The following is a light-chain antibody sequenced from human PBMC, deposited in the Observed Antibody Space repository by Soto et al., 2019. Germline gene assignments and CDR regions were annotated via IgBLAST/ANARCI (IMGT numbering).Light chain of an antibody. Sequence: EIVLTQSPGTLSLSPGERVTLSCRASQSVTGSSLAWYQHKTGQTPRLLIYDASSRATGIPDRFSGSGSGTDFTLTISRLEPEDYALYYCHQYGRSPFTFGPGTRVDIK. CDR1: QSVTGSS. CDR3: HQYGRSPFT. J-gene: IGKJ3*01. V-gene: IGKV3-20*01. CDR2: DAS.